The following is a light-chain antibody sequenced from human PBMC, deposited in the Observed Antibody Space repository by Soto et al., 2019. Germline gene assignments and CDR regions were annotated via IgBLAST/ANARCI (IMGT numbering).Light chain of an antibody. CDR1: QSIDNY. CDR3: QQSDRTPPT. J-gene: IGKJ1*01. CDR2: GAS. Sequence: DIQMTQSPSSMSASVGDRATITCRASQSIDNYLHWYQQKPGKAPKLLINGASSLQSGVPSRFSGSGAGTDFTLTISSLQPEDFATYYCQQSDRTPPTFGQGTKVDIK. V-gene: IGKV1-39*01.